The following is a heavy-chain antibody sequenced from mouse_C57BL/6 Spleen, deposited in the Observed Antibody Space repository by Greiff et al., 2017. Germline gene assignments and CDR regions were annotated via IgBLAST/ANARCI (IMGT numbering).Heavy chain of an antibody. Sequence: EVKLVESGGGLVKPGGSLKLSCAASGFTFSDYGMHWVRQAPEKGLEWVAYISSGSSTIYYADPVKGRFTITRDNAKNTLFLQMTSLRSEDTAMYYCARRSYDYYAMDYWGQGTSVTVSS. CDR1: GFTFSDYG. J-gene: IGHJ4*01. CDR3: ARRSYDYYAMDY. V-gene: IGHV5-17*01. CDR2: ISSGSSTI.